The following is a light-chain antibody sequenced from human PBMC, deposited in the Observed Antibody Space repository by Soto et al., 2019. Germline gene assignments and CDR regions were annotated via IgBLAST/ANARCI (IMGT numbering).Light chain of an antibody. CDR1: QGISSA. CDR2: DVS. J-gene: IGKJ5*01. Sequence: AIQLTQSPSSLSAFVGDRVTITCRASQGISSALAWYQQRPGKAPNLLIYDVSTLESGVPSRFSGSGSGTDFTLTISSLQPEDFATYYCQQFKSDPLTFGQGTRLEIK. V-gene: IGKV1-13*02. CDR3: QQFKSDPLT.